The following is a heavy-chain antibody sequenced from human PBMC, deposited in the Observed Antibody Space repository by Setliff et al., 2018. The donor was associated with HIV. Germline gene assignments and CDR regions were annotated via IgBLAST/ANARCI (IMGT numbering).Heavy chain of an antibody. D-gene: IGHD3-9*01. Sequence: SETLSLTCAVYGGSFSGYYWSWIRQPPGKGLEWIGEINHSGSTNYNPSLKSRVTISVDTSKNQFSLKLSSVTAADTAMYYCARGYDVVTGSPLYYMGVWGKGTTVTVSS. V-gene: IGHV4-34*01. CDR3: ARGYDVVTGSPLYYMGV. CDR1: GGSFSGYY. J-gene: IGHJ6*03. CDR2: INHSGST.